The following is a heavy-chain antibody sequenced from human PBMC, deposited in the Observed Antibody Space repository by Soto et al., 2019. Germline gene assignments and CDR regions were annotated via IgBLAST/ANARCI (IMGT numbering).Heavy chain of an antibody. CDR3: ASGWDTGWFLG. D-gene: IGHD6-19*01. J-gene: IGHJ4*02. Sequence: QVQLQESGPGLVKPSETLSLTCTVSGGSISTNSYYWGWIRQPPGKGLEWIGSFYYSGSIHYSPSLKSRVTISVDTSKNQFSLKLNSVTAADTAVYYCASGWDTGWFLGWGQGTLVTVSS. CDR2: FYYSGSI. CDR1: GGSISTNSYY. V-gene: IGHV4-39*01.